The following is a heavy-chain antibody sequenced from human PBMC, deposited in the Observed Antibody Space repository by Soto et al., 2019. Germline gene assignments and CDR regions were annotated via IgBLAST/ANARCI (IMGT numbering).Heavy chain of an antibody. CDR3: ARGPGASGLDV. Sequence: ASVKVSCKASGYTFTSSYIHWVRQAPGQGFEWMGIINPSGGGTSYSQKLLGRVTLTRDTSTRTIYMELNSLRSEDTAVYYCARGPGASGLDVWGQGTTVTVSS. CDR1: GYTFTSSY. V-gene: IGHV1-46*01. D-gene: IGHD2-8*02. J-gene: IGHJ6*02. CDR2: INPSGGGT.